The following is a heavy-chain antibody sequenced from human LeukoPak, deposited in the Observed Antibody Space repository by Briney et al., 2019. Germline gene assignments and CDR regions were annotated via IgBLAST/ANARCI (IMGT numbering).Heavy chain of an antibody. D-gene: IGHD2-2*01. CDR1: GYTFTSYG. Sequence: ASVKVSCMASGYTFTSYGISWVRQAPGQGLEWMGWISAYNGNTNYAQKLQGRVTMTTDTSTSTAYMELRSLRSDDTAVYYCARDTGSSTGCYLRWDYWGQGTLVTVSS. J-gene: IGHJ4*02. V-gene: IGHV1-18*01. CDR3: ARDTGSSTGCYLRWDY. CDR2: ISAYNGNT.